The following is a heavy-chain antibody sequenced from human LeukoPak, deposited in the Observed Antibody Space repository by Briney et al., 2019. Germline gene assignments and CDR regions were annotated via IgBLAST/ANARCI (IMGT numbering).Heavy chain of an antibody. CDR1: GFSFSDYA. CDR3: AKGKVNHDGALDA. CDR2: ISGSGGHT. D-gene: IGHD2-21*01. Sequence: GGSLRLSCAASGFSFSDYAMNWIRQSPEKGLEWVSGISGSGGHTYTADSVKGRFTVSRDNSKNTLYLQMNSLRVDDTAVYYCAKGKVNHDGALDAWGQGTLVTVSS. V-gene: IGHV3-23*01. J-gene: IGHJ3*01.